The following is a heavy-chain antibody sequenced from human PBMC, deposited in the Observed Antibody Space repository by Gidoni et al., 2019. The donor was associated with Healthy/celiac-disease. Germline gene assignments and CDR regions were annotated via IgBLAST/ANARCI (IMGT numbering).Heavy chain of an antibody. CDR3: AAGVVVPAALGGYYYYGMDV. V-gene: IGHV1-18*01. D-gene: IGHD2-2*01. Sequence: QVQLVQSGAEVKKPEASAKVSCTASGYTFTHHGLRWVRQAPGRWLGRMGWISAYNSNTNNAKKLQDRVTRTTDTSTSTAYMEQRSLRSDHTAVYYCAAGVVVPAALGGYYYYGMDVWGQGTTVTVSS. J-gene: IGHJ6*02. CDR2: ISAYNSNT. CDR1: GYTFTHHG.